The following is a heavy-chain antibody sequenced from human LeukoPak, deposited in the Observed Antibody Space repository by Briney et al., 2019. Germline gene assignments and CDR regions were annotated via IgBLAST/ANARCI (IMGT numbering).Heavy chain of an antibody. CDR3: ASIFGLEYYDSSGQFDY. Sequence: SETLSLTCAVYGGSFSGYYWSWIRQPPGKGLGWVGEINDSGSANYNPSLKSRVIISIDTSKSQFSLKLTSVTAADTAIYYCASIFGLEYYDSSGQFDYWGQGTLVTVSS. J-gene: IGHJ4*02. D-gene: IGHD3-22*01. V-gene: IGHV4-34*01. CDR1: GGSFSGYY. CDR2: INDSGSA.